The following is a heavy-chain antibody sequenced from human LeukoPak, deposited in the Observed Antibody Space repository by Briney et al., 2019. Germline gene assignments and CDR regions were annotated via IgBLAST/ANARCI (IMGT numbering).Heavy chain of an antibody. CDR2: IWYDGSNK. CDR3: ASLRDGYNTLDAFDI. V-gene: IGHV3-33*01. CDR1: GFTFSSYG. J-gene: IGHJ3*02. Sequence: GSLSLSCAASGFTFSSYGMHWVRQAPGKGLEWVAVIWYDGSNKYYADSVKGRFTISRDNSKNTLYLQMNSLRAEDTAVYYCASLRDGYNTLDAFDIWGQGAMVTVSS. D-gene: IGHD5-24*01.